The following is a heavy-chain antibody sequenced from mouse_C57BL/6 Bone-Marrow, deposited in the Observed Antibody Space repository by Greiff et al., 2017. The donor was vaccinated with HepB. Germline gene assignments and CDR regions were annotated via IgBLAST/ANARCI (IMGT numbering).Heavy chain of an antibody. D-gene: IGHD1-1*01. Sequence: VKLMESGAELAKPGASVKLSCKASGYTFTSYWMHWVKQRPGQGLEWIGYINPSSGYTKYNQKFKDKATLTADKSSSTAYMQLSSLTYEDSAVYYCARSLGITTVVATDYAMDYWGQGTSVTVSS. J-gene: IGHJ4*01. CDR3: ARSLGITTVVATDYAMDY. CDR2: INPSSGYT. V-gene: IGHV1-7*01. CDR1: GYTFTSYW.